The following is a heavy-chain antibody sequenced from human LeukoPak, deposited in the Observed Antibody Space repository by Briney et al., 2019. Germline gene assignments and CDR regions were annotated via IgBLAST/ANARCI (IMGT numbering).Heavy chain of an antibody. CDR3: ARGGYNPPRLEY. CDR2: ISGSGGST. J-gene: IGHJ4*02. V-gene: IGHV3-23*01. Sequence: GGSLRLSCAASGFTFSSYAMSWVRQAPGKGLEWVTGISGSGGSTYYADSVKGRFTISRDNSKNTLYVQLNSLRGEDTAVYYRARGGYNPPRLEYWGQGTLVTVSS. D-gene: IGHD3-16*01. CDR1: GFTFSSYA.